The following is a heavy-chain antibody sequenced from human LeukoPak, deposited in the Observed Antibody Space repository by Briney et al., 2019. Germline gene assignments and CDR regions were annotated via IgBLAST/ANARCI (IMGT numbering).Heavy chain of an antibody. CDR3: ARDYTVTTRHEDYYMDV. V-gene: IGHV1-18*01. D-gene: IGHD4-11*01. CDR2: ISAYNGHT. CDR1: GYTFSSYG. Sequence: ASVKVSCKASGYTFSSYGISWVRQAPGQGLEWMGWISAYNGHTNYAQKLQGRVTMTTDTSTSTAYMELRSLRSDDTAVYYCARDYTVTTRHEDYYMDVWGKGTTVTVSS. J-gene: IGHJ6*03.